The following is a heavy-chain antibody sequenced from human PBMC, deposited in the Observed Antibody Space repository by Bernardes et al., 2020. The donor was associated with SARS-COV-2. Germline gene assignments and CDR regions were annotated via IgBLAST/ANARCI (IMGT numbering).Heavy chain of an antibody. CDR1: GYTFTSYG. Sequence: ASVKVSCKASGYTFTSYGISWVRQAPGQGLEWMGWISAYNGNTTYAQKLQGRVTMTTDTSTSTAYMELRSLRSDDTAVYYCATNYDYVWGSYRLIGAFDIWGQGTMVTVSS. CDR2: ISAYNGNT. V-gene: IGHV1-18*01. D-gene: IGHD3-16*02. CDR3: ATNYDYVWGSYRLIGAFDI. J-gene: IGHJ3*02.